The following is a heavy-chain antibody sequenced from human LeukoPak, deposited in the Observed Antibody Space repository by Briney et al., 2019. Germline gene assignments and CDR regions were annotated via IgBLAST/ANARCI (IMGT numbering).Heavy chain of an antibody. CDR1: GYTFTSYY. CDR2: INASGGST. J-gene: IGHJ4*02. V-gene: IGHV1-46*01. D-gene: IGHD5-18*01. CDR3: ARVGYSYGAPFDY. Sequence: ASVKVSCKASGYTFTSYYMHWVRQTPGQGLEWMGIINASGGSTSYAQKFQGIVTMTRDTSTSTVYMELSSLRSEDTAVYYCARVGYSYGAPFDYWGQGTLVTVSA.